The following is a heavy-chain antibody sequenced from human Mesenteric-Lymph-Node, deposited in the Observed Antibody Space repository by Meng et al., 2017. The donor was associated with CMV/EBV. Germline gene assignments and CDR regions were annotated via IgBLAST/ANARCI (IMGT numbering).Heavy chain of an antibody. D-gene: IGHD3-10*01. CDR3: AHLVYYSSSGSLKGGFDY. CDR1: LSTSGVG. CDR2: IYWNDDK. V-gene: IGHV2-5*01. J-gene: IGHJ4*02. Sequence: LSTSGVGVRGIRQPPGKALGWLALIYWNDDKYYSPSLKSRLTNTKDTSKNQVVLTITNMDPVDTATYYCAHLVYYSSSGSLKGGFDYWGQGTLVTVSS.